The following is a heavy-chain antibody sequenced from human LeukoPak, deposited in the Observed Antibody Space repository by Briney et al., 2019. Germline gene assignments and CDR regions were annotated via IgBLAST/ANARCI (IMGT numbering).Heavy chain of an antibody. Sequence: KPSETLSLTCSVSGGSITSSSYYWGWIRQPPGKGLEWIGYIYYSGSTNYNPSLKSRVTISMDTSKNQFSLKLSSVTAADTAVYYCARVTPIGFIAAAYDYWGQGTLVTVSS. CDR1: GGSITSSSYY. D-gene: IGHD6-13*01. J-gene: IGHJ4*02. CDR2: IYYSGST. CDR3: ARVTPIGFIAAAYDY. V-gene: IGHV4-61*05.